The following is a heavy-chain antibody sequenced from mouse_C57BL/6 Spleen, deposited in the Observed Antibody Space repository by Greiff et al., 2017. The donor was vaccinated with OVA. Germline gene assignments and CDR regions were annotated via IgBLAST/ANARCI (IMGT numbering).Heavy chain of an antibody. CDR2: ISSGSSTI. CDR1: GFTFSDYG. Sequence: EVQRVESGGGLVKPGGSLKLSCAASGFTFSDYGMHWVRQAPETGLEWVAYISSGSSTIYYADTVKGRFTISRDNAKNTRFLQRTSLRSEDTAMYYCARVTTVEGYAMDYWGQGTSGTVSS. D-gene: IGHD1-1*01. J-gene: IGHJ4*01. CDR3: ARVTTVEGYAMDY. V-gene: IGHV5-17*01.